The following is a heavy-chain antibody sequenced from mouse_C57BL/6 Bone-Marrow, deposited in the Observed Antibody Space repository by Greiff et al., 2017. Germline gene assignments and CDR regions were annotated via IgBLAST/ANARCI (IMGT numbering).Heavy chain of an antibody. J-gene: IGHJ2*01. CDR1: GYIFTEYT. CDR2: FYPGSGSI. Sequence: QVQLQQSGAELVKPGASVKLSCKASGYIFTEYTIHWVKQRSGQGLEWIGWFYPGSGSIKYNERFKDKATLTADKSSNTVYMELSRLTSEDSAVCVCARHERYYDYEGYFDYWGQGTTLTVSS. D-gene: IGHD2-4*01. CDR3: ARHERYYDYEGYFDY. V-gene: IGHV1-62-2*01.